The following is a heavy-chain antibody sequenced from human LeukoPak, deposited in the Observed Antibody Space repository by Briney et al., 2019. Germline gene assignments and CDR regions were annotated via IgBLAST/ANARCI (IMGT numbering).Heavy chain of an antibody. D-gene: IGHD2-15*01. V-gene: IGHV3-66*01. Sequence: GGSLRPSCAASRFTVSSNHMNWVRQAPGKGLEWVSVIYSDGSTQYADSVKGRFAITRDNYKSTLYLQMNSLRDEDTAMYYCARRYQVSWYFDLWGRGTLVTVSS. CDR3: ARRYQVSWYFDL. CDR2: IYSDGST. J-gene: IGHJ2*01. CDR1: RFTVSSNH.